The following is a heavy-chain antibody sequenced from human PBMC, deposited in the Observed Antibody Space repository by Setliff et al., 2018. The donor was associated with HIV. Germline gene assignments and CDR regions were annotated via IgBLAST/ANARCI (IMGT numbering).Heavy chain of an antibody. CDR3: ARVMVRGPNPKHAFDI. V-gene: IGHV4-61*02. CDR1: GGSISSGSYY. CDR2: IYTSGST. Sequence: TLSLTCTVSGGSISSGSYYWSWIRQPAGKGLEWIGRIYTSGSTNYNPSLKSRVTISVDTSKNQFSLKLSSVTAADTAVYYCARVMVRGPNPKHAFDIWGQGTMVTVSS. D-gene: IGHD3-10*01. J-gene: IGHJ3*02.